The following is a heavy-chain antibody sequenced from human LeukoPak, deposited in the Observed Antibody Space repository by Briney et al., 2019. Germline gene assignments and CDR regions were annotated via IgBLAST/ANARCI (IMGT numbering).Heavy chain of an antibody. D-gene: IGHD4-17*01. CDR1: GGSISSGGYS. V-gene: IGHV4-61*08. J-gene: IGHJ4*02. CDR2: IYYSGST. CDR3: ARGYSYGDYSFDY. Sequence: SQTLSLTCAVSGGSISSGGYSWSWIRQPPGKGLEWIGYIYYSGSTNYNPSLKSRVTISVDTSKNQFSLKLSSVTAADTAVYYCARGYSYGDYSFDYWGQGTLVTVSS.